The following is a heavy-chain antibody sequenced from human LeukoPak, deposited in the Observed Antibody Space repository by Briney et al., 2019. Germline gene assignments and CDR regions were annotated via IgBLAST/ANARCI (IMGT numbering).Heavy chain of an antibody. J-gene: IGHJ4*02. CDR3: AKEAGTIYFDY. CDR2: ISWDSTNT. CDR1: GFTFDAYT. D-gene: IGHD6-19*01. V-gene: IGHV3-43*01. Sequence: GGSLRLSCAASGFTFDAYTVHWVRQAPGKGLEWVSLISWDSTNTYYADSVKGRFTTSRDNSKSSLFLQMNSLRPEDTALYYCAKEAGTIYFDYWGPGTLVTVSS.